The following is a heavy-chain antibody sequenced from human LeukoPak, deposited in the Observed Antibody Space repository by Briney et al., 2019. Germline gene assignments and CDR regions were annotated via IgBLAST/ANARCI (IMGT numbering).Heavy chain of an antibody. CDR2: ITGSGSSI. CDR3: ARMGYDDLWDSPEIPLDY. Sequence: PGGSLRLSCLASGFTFSTFEMNWVRQAPGKGLEWVSLITGSGSSIYYADSVKGRFTTSRDNAKNSLYLHMSSLRAEDMAVYYCARMGYDDLWDSPEIPLDYWGQGTLVTVPS. CDR1: GFTFSTFE. D-gene: IGHD3-16*01. J-gene: IGHJ4*02. V-gene: IGHV3-48*03.